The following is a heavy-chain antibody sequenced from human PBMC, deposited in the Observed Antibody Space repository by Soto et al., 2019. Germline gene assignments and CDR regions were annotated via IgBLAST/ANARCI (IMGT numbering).Heavy chain of an antibody. CDR1: GFTFSSYA. D-gene: IGHD3-3*01. Sequence: SLRLSCAASGFTFSSYAIHWVRQAPGKGLEWVAVISYDGSNKYYADSVKGRFTISRDNSKNTLYLQMNSLRAEDTAVYYCARDMILEWLAFVSYYGMDVWGQGTTVTVSS. J-gene: IGHJ6*02. CDR2: ISYDGSNK. CDR3: ARDMILEWLAFVSYYGMDV. V-gene: IGHV3-30-3*01.